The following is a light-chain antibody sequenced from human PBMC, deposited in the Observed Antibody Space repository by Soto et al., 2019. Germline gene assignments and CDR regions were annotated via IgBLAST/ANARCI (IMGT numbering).Light chain of an antibody. CDR1: QSVNNNY. Sequence: ENVLTQSPGTLSLSPGEEATLSCKASQSVNNNYLAWYQQIPGQPPRLLIYGASSRATGIPDRFSGRGSGTDFTLTIARLEPEDFSVYYCQQYGRSPHTFGQGTKVDIK. V-gene: IGKV3-20*01. J-gene: IGKJ2*01. CDR2: GAS. CDR3: QQYGRSPHT.